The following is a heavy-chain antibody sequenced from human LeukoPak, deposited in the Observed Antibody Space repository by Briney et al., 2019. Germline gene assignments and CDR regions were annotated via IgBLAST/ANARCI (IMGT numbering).Heavy chain of an antibody. Sequence: SVKVSCKASGGTFSSYAISWARQAPGQGLDWMGGIIPIFGTANYAQKFQGRVTITADESTSTAYMELSSLRSEDTAVYYCAREKFTMVRGVITYNWFDPWGQGTLVIVSS. CDR1: GGTFSSYA. CDR2: IIPIFGTA. V-gene: IGHV1-69*13. CDR3: AREKFTMVRGVITYNWFDP. D-gene: IGHD3-10*01. J-gene: IGHJ5*02.